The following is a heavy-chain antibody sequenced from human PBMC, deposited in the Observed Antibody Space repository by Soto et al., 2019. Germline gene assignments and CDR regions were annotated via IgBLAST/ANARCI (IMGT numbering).Heavy chain of an antibody. Sequence: GGSLRLSCAASGFTFSSYGMHWVRQAPGKGLEWVAVISYDGSNKYYADSVKGRFTISRDNSKNTLYLQMNSLRAEDTAVYYCAKAAAAGVFVIDYWGQGTLVTVSS. D-gene: IGHD6-13*01. V-gene: IGHV3-30*18. J-gene: IGHJ4*02. CDR2: ISYDGSNK. CDR3: AKAAAAGVFVIDY. CDR1: GFTFSSYG.